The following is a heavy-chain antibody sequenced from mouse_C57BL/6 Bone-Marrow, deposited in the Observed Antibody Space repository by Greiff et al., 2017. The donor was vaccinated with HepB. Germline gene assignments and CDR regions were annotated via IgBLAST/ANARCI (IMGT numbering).Heavy chain of an antibody. J-gene: IGHJ1*03. D-gene: IGHD1-1*01. CDR1: GFTFTDYY. V-gene: IGHV7-3*01. CDR2: IRNKANGYTT. CDR3: ASPYYGSSPYWYFDV. Sequence: EVQGVESGGGLVQPGGSLSLSCAASGFTFTDYYMSWVRQPPGKALEWLGFIRNKANGYTTEYSASVKGRFTISRDNSQSILYLQMNALRAEDSATYYCASPYYGSSPYWYFDVWGTGTTVTVSS.